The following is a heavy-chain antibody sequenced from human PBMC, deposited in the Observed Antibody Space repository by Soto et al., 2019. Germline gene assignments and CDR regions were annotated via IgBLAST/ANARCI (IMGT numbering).Heavy chain of an antibody. CDR1: GFTFSSYS. V-gene: IGHV3-21*01. CDR3: ARAGTAAAGQP. CDR2: ISSSSSYI. J-gene: IGHJ5*02. Sequence: GGSLILSCAASGFTFSSYSMNWVRQAPGKGLEWVSSISSSSSYIYYADSVKGRFAISRDNAKNSLYLQMNSLRAEDTAVYYCARAGTAAAGQPWGQGTLVTVSS. D-gene: IGHD6-13*01.